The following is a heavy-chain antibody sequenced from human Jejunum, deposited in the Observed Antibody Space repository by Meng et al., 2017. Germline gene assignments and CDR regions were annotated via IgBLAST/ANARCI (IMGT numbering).Heavy chain of an antibody. Sequence: GSLRLSCTVSGGSISSYYWSWIRQPPGKGPEWIGCIYYTGGTSYNPSLKSRVSISIDTSKNQFSLRLDSVTAADTATYYCARLRNDHIYEIDYWGQGTLVTVSS. D-gene: IGHD3-3*01. CDR1: GGSISSYY. CDR2: IYYTGGT. V-gene: IGHV4-59*01. J-gene: IGHJ4*02. CDR3: ARLRNDHIYEIDY.